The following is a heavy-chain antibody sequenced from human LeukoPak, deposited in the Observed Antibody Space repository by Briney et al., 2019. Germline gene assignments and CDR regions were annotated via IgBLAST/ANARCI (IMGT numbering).Heavy chain of an antibody. CDR3: AKGRPAAGQYYFDY. CDR1: GGSISSSSYF. V-gene: IGHV4-39*07. J-gene: IGHJ4*02. CDR2: IYYTATT. Sequence: SETLSLTCTVSGGSISSSSYFWGWIRQPPGKGLEWIGAIYYTATTYYNPSLKSRVTISLDTSENQFSLKLSSVTAADTAVYYCAKGRPAAGQYYFDYWGQGILVTVSS. D-gene: IGHD6-13*01.